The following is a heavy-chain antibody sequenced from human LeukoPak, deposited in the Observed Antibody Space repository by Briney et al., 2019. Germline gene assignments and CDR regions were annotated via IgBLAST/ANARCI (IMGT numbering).Heavy chain of an antibody. D-gene: IGHD1-1*01. CDR1: GFTVSNNY. CDR2: IYSGGST. Sequence: GGSLRLSCAASGFTVSNNYMSWVRQTPGKGLEWVSIIYSGGSTYYADSVKGRFTISRDNSKNTVYLQMDSLRAEDTAVYYCARDGVGTTTLGYWGQGTLVTVSP. V-gene: IGHV3-66*01. CDR3: ARDGVGTTTLGY. J-gene: IGHJ4*02.